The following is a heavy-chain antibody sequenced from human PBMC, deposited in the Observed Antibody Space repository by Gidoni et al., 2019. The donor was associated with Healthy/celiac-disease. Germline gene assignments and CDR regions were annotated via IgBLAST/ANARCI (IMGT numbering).Heavy chain of an antibody. CDR3: ARDGPGEIFGVVITPRVYYGMDV. Sequence: QVQLVQSGAEVTKPGASVTVSCKASGYTFTGYYMHWVRPAPGQGLEWMGRINPNSGGTNYAQKFQGRVTMTRDTSISTAYMELSRLRSDDTAVYYCARDGPGEIFGVVITPRVYYGMDVWGQGTTVTVSS. CDR2: INPNSGGT. D-gene: IGHD3-3*01. V-gene: IGHV1-2*06. J-gene: IGHJ6*02. CDR1: GYTFTGYY.